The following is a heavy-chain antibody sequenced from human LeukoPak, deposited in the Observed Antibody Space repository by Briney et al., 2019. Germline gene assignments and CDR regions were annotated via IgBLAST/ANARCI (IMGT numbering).Heavy chain of an antibody. V-gene: IGHV1-2*02. CDR2: INPNSGGT. Sequence: ASVKVSCKASGYTFTGYYMHWVRQAPGQGLEWMGWINPNSGGTNYAQKFQGRVTMTRDTSISTAYMELSRLRSDDTAVYYCARDREDCSSTSCYTSSGWFDPWGQGTLDTVSS. J-gene: IGHJ5*02. CDR3: ARDREDCSSTSCYTSSGWFDP. CDR1: GYTFTGYY. D-gene: IGHD2-2*02.